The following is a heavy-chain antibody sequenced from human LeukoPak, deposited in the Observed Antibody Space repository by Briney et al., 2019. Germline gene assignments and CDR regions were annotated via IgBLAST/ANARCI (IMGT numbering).Heavy chain of an antibody. D-gene: IGHD6-13*01. J-gene: IGHJ3*02. CDR1: GYTFTSYY. V-gene: IGHV1-46*01. CDR2: INPSGGST. Sequence: GASVKVSCKASGYTFTSYYMHWVRQAPGQGLEWMGIINPSGGSTSYAQKFQGRVTITADESTSTAYMELSSLRSEDTAVYYCARGIAAAGNAFDIWGQGTMVTVSS. CDR3: ARGIAAAGNAFDI.